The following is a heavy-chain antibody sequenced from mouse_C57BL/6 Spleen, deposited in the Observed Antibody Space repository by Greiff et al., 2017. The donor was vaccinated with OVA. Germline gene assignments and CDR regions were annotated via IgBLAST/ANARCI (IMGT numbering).Heavy chain of an antibody. CDR2: IYPGDGDT. V-gene: IGHV1-82*01. Sequence: QVQLQQSGPELVKPGASVKISCKASGYAFSSSWMNWVKQRPGKGLEWIGRIYPGDGDTNYNGKFKGKATLTADKSSSTAYMQLSSLTSEDSAVSFCASGSNYPYYYAMDYWGQGTSVTVSS. D-gene: IGHD2-5*01. J-gene: IGHJ4*01. CDR3: ASGSNYPYYYAMDY. CDR1: GYAFSSSW.